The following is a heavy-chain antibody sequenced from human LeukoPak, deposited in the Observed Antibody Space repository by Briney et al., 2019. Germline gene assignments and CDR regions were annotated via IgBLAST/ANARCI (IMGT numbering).Heavy chain of an antibody. CDR1: GFTFSSYA. J-gene: IGHJ6*03. Sequence: GGSLRLSCAASGFTFSSYAMSWVRQAPGKGLECISGFSGSGGSTYYADSVKGRFTISRDNSKNTLYLQMNSLRAEDTAVYYCARHPVYYYDSSGYYGPNYYYYYMDVWGKGTTVTVSS. CDR2: FSGSGGST. CDR3: ARHPVYYYDSSGYYGPNYYYYYMDV. V-gene: IGHV3-23*01. D-gene: IGHD3-22*01.